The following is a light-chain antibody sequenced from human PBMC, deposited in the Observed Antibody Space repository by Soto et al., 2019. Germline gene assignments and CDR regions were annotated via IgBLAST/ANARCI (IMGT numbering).Light chain of an antibody. Sequence: IVMTQSPATLSVSPGERVTLSCRASQTIDNKLAWYQQRPGQAPRLLIYGASIRATGIPARFSGSGSGTEFTLTISGLQSDDFGVYYCQQYKDWRTFGQGTNVDIK. CDR2: GAS. J-gene: IGKJ1*01. CDR3: QQYKDWRT. V-gene: IGKV3-15*01. CDR1: QTIDNK.